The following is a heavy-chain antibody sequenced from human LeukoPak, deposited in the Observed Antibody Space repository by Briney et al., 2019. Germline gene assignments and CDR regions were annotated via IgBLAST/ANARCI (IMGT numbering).Heavy chain of an antibody. CDR2: TNWNGGST. CDR1: GFIFDNYG. J-gene: IGHJ4*02. V-gene: IGHV3-20*01. CDR3: ARVHTAGGYSGTDY. D-gene: IGHD1-26*01. Sequence: GGSLRLSCAASGFIFDNYGMTWVRHAPGKGLEWVSGTNWNGGSTGYADSVKGRFIISRDNAKNCLYLQMNSLRAEDTALYHCARVHTAGGYSGTDYWGQGTLVTVPS.